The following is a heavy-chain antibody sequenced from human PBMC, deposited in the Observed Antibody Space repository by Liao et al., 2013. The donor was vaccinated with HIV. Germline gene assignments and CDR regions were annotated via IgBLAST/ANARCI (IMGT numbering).Heavy chain of an antibody. D-gene: IGHD3-10*01. J-gene: IGHJ4*02. Sequence: QVQLQESGPGLVKPSETLSLTCTVSGGSISSYYWSWIRQPPGKGLEWIGRIYTSGSTYYNPSLKSRVTISVDTSKNQFSLKLSSVTAADTAVYYCARDRGVGNLWFGLPFDYWGQGTLVTVSS. CDR2: IYTSGST. CDR3: ARDRGVGNLWFGLPFDY. CDR1: GGSISSYY. V-gene: IGHV4-4*08.